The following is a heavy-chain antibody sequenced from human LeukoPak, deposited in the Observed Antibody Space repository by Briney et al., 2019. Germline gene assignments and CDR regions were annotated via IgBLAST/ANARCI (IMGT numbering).Heavy chain of an antibody. CDR1: GGSFSGYY. CDR3: ARHFTSLTGYSYYFDY. J-gene: IGHJ4*02. CDR2: IYYSGST. D-gene: IGHD3-9*01. V-gene: IGHV4-59*08. Sequence: SETLSLTCAVYGGSFSGYYWSWIRQPPGKGLEWIGYIYYSGSTNYNPSLKSRVTISVDTSKNQFSLKLSSVTAADTAVYYCARHFTSLTGYSYYFDYWGQGTLVTVSS.